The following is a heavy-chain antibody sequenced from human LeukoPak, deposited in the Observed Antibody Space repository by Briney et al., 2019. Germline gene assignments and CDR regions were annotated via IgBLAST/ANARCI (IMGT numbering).Heavy chain of an antibody. V-gene: IGHV4-59*01. D-gene: IGHD3-22*01. CDR1: GGSISSYY. J-gene: IGHJ6*03. Sequence: PSETLSLTCTVSGGSISSYYWSWIRQPPGKGLEWIGYIYYSGSTNYNPSLKSRVTISVDTSKNQFSLKLSSVTAADTAVYYCARLGDYYDSSGYYYYMDVWGKGTTVTVSS. CDR2: IYYSGST. CDR3: ARLGDYYDSSGYYYYMDV.